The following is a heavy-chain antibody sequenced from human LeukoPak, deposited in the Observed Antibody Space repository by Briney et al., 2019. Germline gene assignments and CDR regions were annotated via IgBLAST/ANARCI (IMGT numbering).Heavy chain of an antibody. CDR1: GFTFSSYS. J-gene: IGHJ4*02. CDR3: ASSPYYYYGSGSFFDY. D-gene: IGHD3-10*01. Sequence: PGGSLRLSCAASGFTFSSYSMNWVRQAPGKGLEWVSVIYSGGSTYYADSVKGRFTISRDNSKNTLYLQMNSLRAEDTAVYYCASSPYYYYGSGSFFDYWGQGTLVTVSS. V-gene: IGHV3-66*01. CDR2: IYSGGST.